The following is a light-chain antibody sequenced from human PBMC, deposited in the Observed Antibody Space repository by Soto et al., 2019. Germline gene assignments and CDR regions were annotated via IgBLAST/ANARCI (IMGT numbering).Light chain of an antibody. CDR3: QQRYRWPET. CDR1: QSVSNY. Sequence: EIVLTQSPGTLSLSPGERATLSCRASQSVSNYLAWYQKKPGQAPSLLIYDPSNRATGIPARFSGSGSGTNFPLSISSLEPEDFAVYYCQQRYRWPETFGQGNKVEIK. J-gene: IGKJ1*01. V-gene: IGKV3-11*01. CDR2: DPS.